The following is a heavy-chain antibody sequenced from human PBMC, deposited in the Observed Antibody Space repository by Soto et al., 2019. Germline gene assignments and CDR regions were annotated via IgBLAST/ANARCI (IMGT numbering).Heavy chain of an antibody. CDR2: IHYSGSI. Sequence: QVQLQQSGPGLVKPSHTLSLTCTVSGGSISYEYYHWTWIRQSPGKGLEWIGYIHYSGSIIYNPSFKSRVTISVDTSKNQVSLQLSSVTAADTAVYFCAREDDGGDRDYYGLDVWGQGTTVTVSS. J-gene: IGHJ6*02. D-gene: IGHD2-21*02. V-gene: IGHV4-30-4*08. CDR1: GGSISYEYYH. CDR3: AREDDGGDRDYYGLDV.